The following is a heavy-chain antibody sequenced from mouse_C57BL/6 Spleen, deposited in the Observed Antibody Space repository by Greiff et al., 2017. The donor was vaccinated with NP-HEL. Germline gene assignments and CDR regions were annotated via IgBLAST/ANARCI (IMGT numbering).Heavy chain of an antibody. V-gene: IGHV1-39*01. CDR3: AREGDYDYPYAMDY. CDR2: INPNYGTT. J-gene: IGHJ4*01. CDR1: GYSFTDYN. Sequence: VQLQQSGPELVQPGASVKISCKASGYSFTDYNMNWVKQSNGKSLEWIGVINPNYGTTSYNQKFKGKATLTVDQSSSTAYMQLNSLTSEDSAVYYGAREGDYDYPYAMDYWGQGTSVTVSS. D-gene: IGHD2-4*01.